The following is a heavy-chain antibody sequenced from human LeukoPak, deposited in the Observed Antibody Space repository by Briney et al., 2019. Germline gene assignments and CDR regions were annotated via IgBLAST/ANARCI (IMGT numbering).Heavy chain of an antibody. J-gene: IGHJ3*02. Sequence: TLKLYCNNSGGSFSSCATSCVRQSPGPCLKWMGGIIPIFGTANYAQKFQGRVTITTDESTSKAYMELSSLRSEDTAVYYCAREGGSSGAFDIWGQGTMVTVSS. V-gene: IGHV1-69*05. CDR3: AREGGSSGAFDI. D-gene: IGHD2-15*01. CDR2: IIPIFGTA. CDR1: GGSFSSCA.